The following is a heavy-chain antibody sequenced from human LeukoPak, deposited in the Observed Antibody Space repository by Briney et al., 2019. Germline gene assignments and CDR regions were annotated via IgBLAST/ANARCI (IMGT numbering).Heavy chain of an antibody. CDR1: GFTFSSCA. CDR3: ARLLYDSRGYYYFDY. Sequence: PGGSLRLACAASGFTFSSCAMTWVRQAPGKGLEWIGSIYYSGSTYNNPSLKSRVTISVDPSKNQFSLKLNSVTAADTAVYYCARLLYDSRGYYYFDYWGQGTLVTVSS. CDR2: IYYSGST. V-gene: IGHV4-39*01. D-gene: IGHD3-22*01. J-gene: IGHJ4*02.